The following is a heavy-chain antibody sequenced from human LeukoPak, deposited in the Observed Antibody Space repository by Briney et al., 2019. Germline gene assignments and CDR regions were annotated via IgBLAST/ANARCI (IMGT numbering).Heavy chain of an antibody. Sequence: GGSLRLSCAASGFTFSSYEMNWARQAPGKGLEWVSYISSSGSTIYYADSVEGRFTISRDNAKNSLYPKMNSVSAEDRAGYYCARCYYDFWSSYYLHDYWGQGTLVTVSS. J-gene: IGHJ4*02. CDR2: ISSSGSTI. V-gene: IGHV3-48*03. CDR1: GFTFSSYE. CDR3: ARCYYDFWSSYYLHDY. D-gene: IGHD3-3*01.